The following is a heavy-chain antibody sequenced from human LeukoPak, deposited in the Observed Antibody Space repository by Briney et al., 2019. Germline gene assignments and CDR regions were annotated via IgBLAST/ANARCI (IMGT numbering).Heavy chain of an antibody. CDR3: ASHIRDRAVAQYFDY. J-gene: IGHJ4*02. CDR2: IYYDGST. V-gene: IGHV4-39*01. D-gene: IGHD6-19*01. CDR1: DGSIISISSY. Sequence: PSETLSLTCTVSDGSIISISSYWGWIRQPPGKGLEWIGSIYYDGSTFYNPSLKGRVTMSVDTSKNQFSLNLSSVTAADTAVYYCASHIRDRAVAQYFDYWGQGTLVTVSS.